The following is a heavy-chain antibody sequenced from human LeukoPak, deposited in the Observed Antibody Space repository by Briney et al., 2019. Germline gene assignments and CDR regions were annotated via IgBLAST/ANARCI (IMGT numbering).Heavy chain of an antibody. Sequence: QSGGPLRLSCEGPGLTSSNYAMVWARKAPGKGRDWVSGIYGVITLAADYVKGRFTISRDDSKNTLFLQMNSLRADDTALYYCAKALVTSPIYNWYFDLWGRGTLVTVSS. CDR1: GLTSSNYA. J-gene: IGHJ2*01. CDR2: IYGVIT. CDR3: AKALVTSPIYNWYFDL. V-gene: IGHV3-23*01. D-gene: IGHD4-11*01.